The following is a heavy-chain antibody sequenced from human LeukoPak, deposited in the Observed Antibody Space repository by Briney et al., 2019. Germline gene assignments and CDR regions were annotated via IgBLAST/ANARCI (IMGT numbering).Heavy chain of an antibody. J-gene: IGHJ4*02. Sequence: GESLKISCQGSGYSFTTYWIGWVRQMPGKGLEWMGIIYPGDSDTRYSPSFQGQVTISADKSISTAYLQWSSLKASDTAMYYCARGPYYSYSSGYYIHWGQGTLVTVSS. CDR3: ARGPYYSYSSGYYIH. CDR1: GYSFTTYW. CDR2: IYPGDSDT. D-gene: IGHD3-22*01. V-gene: IGHV5-51*01.